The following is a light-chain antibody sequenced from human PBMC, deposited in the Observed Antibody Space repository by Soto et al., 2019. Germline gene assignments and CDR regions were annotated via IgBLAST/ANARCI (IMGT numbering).Light chain of an antibody. CDR2: EVS. Sequence: QSALTQPASVSGAPGQSITISCTGTSSDVGGYNYVSWYQQHPGKAPKLMIYEVSNRPSGVSNRFSGSKSGNTASLTISGRQDEDEDDYYCSSYTSSSTLVVFGGGTKVTVL. V-gene: IGLV2-14*01. CDR1: SSDVGGYNY. J-gene: IGLJ2*01. CDR3: SSYTSSSTLVV.